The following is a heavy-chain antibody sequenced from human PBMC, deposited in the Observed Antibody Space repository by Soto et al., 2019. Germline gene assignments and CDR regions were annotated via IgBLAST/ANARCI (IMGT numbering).Heavy chain of an antibody. CDR2: IGPASGDT. V-gene: IGHV1-2*02. D-gene: IGHD6-19*01. Sequence: GASVKVSCKASGYTSTGHYIHWVRQAPGQGPEWMGEIGPASGDTRYAEKFQGRVTMTRDTSMSTVYMELNNLSPEDTAVYYCGRGRSGQLVVFYWGQGTTVTVSS. CDR3: GRGRSGQLVVFY. J-gene: IGHJ4*02. CDR1: GYTSTGHY.